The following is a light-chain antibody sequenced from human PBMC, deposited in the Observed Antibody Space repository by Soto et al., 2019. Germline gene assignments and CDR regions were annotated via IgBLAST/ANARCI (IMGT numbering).Light chain of an antibody. Sequence: VLTQSPSASGPPGQRVTIPCSGSSSNIGKNSVYWYQQFPGTAPKLLIYSNNKRPSGVPDRFSASKSGTSASLAISGLRSEDEADYYCAAWDDGLNGYVFGTGTKVTVL. CDR2: SNN. CDR1: SSNIGKNS. CDR3: AAWDDGLNGYV. V-gene: IGLV1-47*02. J-gene: IGLJ1*01.